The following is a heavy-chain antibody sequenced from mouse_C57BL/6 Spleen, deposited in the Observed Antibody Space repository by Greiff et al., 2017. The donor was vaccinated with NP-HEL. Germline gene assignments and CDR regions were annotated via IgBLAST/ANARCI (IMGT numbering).Heavy chain of an antibody. CDR2: ISYSGST. CDR3: ARSGPYGSSYNYWYFDV. V-gene: IGHV3-8*01. D-gene: IGHD1-1*01. J-gene: IGHJ1*03. Sequence: EVQRVESGPGLAKPSQTLSLTCSVTGYSITSDYWNWIRKFPGNKLEYMGYISYSGSTYYNPSLTSRISLTRDTSKNQYYLQLNSVTTEDTATYYCARSGPYGSSYNYWYFDVWGTGTTVTVSS. CDR1: GYSITSDY.